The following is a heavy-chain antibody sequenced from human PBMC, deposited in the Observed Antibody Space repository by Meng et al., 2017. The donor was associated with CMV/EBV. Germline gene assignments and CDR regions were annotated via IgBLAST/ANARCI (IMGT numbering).Heavy chain of an antibody. CDR2: IIPIFCTA. CDR3: ARIPGVYDFWSGPQGGWFDP. D-gene: IGHD3-3*01. J-gene: IGHJ5*02. CDR1: GGTFSSYA. V-gene: IGHV1-69*05. Sequence: SVKVSCKASGGTFSSYAISWVRQAPGQGLEWMGGIIPIFCTANYAQKFQGRVTITTDESTSTAYMELSSLRSEDTAVYYCARIPGVYDFWSGPQGGWFDPWGQGTLVTVSS.